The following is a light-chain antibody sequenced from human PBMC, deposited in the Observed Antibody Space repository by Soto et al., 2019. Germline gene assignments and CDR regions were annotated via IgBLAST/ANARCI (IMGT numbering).Light chain of an antibody. J-gene: IGLJ2*01. CDR3: CSYAGSNNVV. V-gene: IGLV2-8*01. Sequence: QSALTQPPSASGSPGQSVTISCTGTSSDVGGYNYVSWYQQHPGKAPTLMIYEVSERPSGVPDRFSGSKSGNTASLTVSGLQAEDEADYYCCSYAGSNNVVFGGGTKL. CDR1: SSDVGGYNY. CDR2: EVS.